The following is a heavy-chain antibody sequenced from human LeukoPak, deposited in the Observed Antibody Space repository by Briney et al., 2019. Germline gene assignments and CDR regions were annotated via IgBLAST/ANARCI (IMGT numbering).Heavy chain of an antibody. CDR1: GYTSTDYS. CDR2: IKPGSGAT. V-gene: IGHV1-2*02. Sequence: GASVKVSCKASGYTSTDYSIHWVRQAPGQGLEWMGWIKPGSGATSYAQKFQGRVTLTRDTSISTGYMDLSRLTSDDTAVYYCARDSGSRGKGYWGQGTLVTVSS. D-gene: IGHD6-19*01. CDR3: ARDSGSRGKGY. J-gene: IGHJ4*02.